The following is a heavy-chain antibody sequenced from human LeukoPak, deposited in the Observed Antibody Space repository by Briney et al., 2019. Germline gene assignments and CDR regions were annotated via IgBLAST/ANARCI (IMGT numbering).Heavy chain of an antibody. CDR3: ARDQRITMIVAWGYFDY. V-gene: IGHV1-2*02. J-gene: IGHJ4*02. Sequence: ASVKVSCKASGYTFTGYYMHWVRQAPGQGLEWMGWINPNSGGTNYAQKFQGRVTMTRDTSISTAYMELSRLRSDDTAVYYCARDQRITMIVAWGYFDYWGQGTLVTVSS. CDR1: GYTFTGYY. D-gene: IGHD3-22*01. CDR2: INPNSGGT.